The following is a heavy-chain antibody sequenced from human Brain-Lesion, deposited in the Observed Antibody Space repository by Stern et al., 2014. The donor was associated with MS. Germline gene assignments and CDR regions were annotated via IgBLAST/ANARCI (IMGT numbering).Heavy chain of an antibody. CDR1: GGSISSGGYY. CDR2: IFNSGST. CDR3: ARGRVVPGFQYYATDV. J-gene: IGHJ6*02. Sequence: QVQLVQSGPGLVKPSQTLSLSCTVSGGSISSGGYYWSWIRQPAGKGLEWIGRIFNSGSTSYNTSPKSRVTISIDTSKNQFSLRLNSMTAADTAVYYCARGRVVPGFQYYATDVWGQGTTVIVSS. D-gene: IGHD2-2*01. V-gene: IGHV4-61*02.